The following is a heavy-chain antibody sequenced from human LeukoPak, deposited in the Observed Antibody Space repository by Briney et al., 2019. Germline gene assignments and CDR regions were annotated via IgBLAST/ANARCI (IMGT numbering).Heavy chain of an antibody. V-gene: IGHV5-51*01. D-gene: IGHD3-10*01. Sequence: GESLKISCKGSGYSFTSYWIGWVRQMPGKGLEWMGIIYPGDSDTRYSPSFQGQVTISADKSISTAYLQWSSLKASDTAMYYCARIRSDYYGSGSYYPLVGENYYYYYYYMDVWGKGTTVTVSS. CDR1: GYSFTSYW. CDR3: ARIRSDYYGSGSYYPLVGENYYYYYYYMDV. CDR2: IYPGDSDT. J-gene: IGHJ6*03.